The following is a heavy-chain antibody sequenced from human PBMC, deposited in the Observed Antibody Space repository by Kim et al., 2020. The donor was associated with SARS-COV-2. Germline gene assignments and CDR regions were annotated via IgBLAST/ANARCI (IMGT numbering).Heavy chain of an antibody. D-gene: IGHD2-15*01. CDR1: GFTFNDYA. CDR3: AKSGHCSGGSCYWYFDL. CDR2: ITGGSSTI. J-gene: IGHJ2*01. V-gene: IGHV3-43*02. Sequence: GGSLRLSCAASGFTFNDYAMHWVRQAPGKGLEWVSLITGGSSTIYYADSVKGRFTISRDNSKNSLYLQMNNLRVEDTAFYYCAKSGHCSGGSCYWYFDLWGRGTLVTVSS.